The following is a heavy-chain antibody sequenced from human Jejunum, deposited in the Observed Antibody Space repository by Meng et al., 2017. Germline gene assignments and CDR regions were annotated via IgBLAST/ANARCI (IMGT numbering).Heavy chain of an antibody. V-gene: IGHV3-7*01. CDR1: GFTFSNYW. CDR2: IKEDGSEK. D-gene: IGHD6-19*01. CDR3: ARSTHCSASE. Sequence: GGSLRLSCAASGFTFSNYWMSWVRQAPGKGLEWVAHIKEDGSEKFYVDSVKGRFTTSRDNAKSSLYLQMSSLRAEDTAVYYCARSTHCSASEWGQGTLVTVSS. J-gene: IGHJ4*02.